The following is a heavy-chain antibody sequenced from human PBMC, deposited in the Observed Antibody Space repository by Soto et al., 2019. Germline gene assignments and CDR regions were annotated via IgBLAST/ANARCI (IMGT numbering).Heavy chain of an antibody. CDR1: GFTFSSYS. CDR2: ISSSSSYI. V-gene: IGHV3-21*01. Sequence: PGGSLRLSCAASGFTFSSYSMNWVRQAPGKGLEWVSSISSSSSYIYYADSVKGRFTISRDNAKNSLYLQMNSLRAEDTAVYYCARGYSGYDWYFDYWGQGTLVTVSS. D-gene: IGHD5-12*01. CDR3: ARGYSGYDWYFDY. J-gene: IGHJ4*02.